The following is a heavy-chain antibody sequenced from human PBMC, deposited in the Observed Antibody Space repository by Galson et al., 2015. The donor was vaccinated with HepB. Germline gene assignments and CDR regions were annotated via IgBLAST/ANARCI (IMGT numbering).Heavy chain of an antibody. J-gene: IGHJ6*02. CDR3: ASSPTMDPYYYYGMYV. CDR2: ISYDGSNK. D-gene: IGHD3-10*01. Sequence: SLRLSCAASGFTFSSYAMHWVRQAPGKGLEWVAVISYDGSNKYYADSVKGRLTISRDNSKNTLYLQMNSLRAEDTAVYYCASSPTMDPYYYYGMYVWGQGTTVTVSS. V-gene: IGHV3-30*14. CDR1: GFTFSSYA.